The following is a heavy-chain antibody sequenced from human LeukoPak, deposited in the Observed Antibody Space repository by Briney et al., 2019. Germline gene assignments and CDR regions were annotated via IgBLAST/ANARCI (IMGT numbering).Heavy chain of an antibody. CDR3: AAGLSYVWGSSDY. V-gene: IGHV4-59*01. CDR1: GGSISSYY. D-gene: IGHD3-16*01. CDR2: IYYSGST. J-gene: IGHJ4*02. Sequence: PSETLSLTCTVSGGSISSYYWSWIRQPPGKGLEWIGYIYYSGSTNYNPSLKSRVTISVDTSKNQFSLKLSSVTAADTAVYYCAAGLSYVWGSSDYWGQGTLVTVSS.